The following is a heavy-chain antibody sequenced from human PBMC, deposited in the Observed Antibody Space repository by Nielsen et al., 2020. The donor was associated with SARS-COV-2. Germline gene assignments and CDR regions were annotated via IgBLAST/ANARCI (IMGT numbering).Heavy chain of an antibody. D-gene: IGHD5-12*01. Sequence: ASVKVSCKVSGYTLTELSMHWVRQAPGKGLEWMGGFDPEDGETIYAQKFQGRVTMTEDTSTDTAYMELRSLRSDDTAVYYCARVATIGGGFDPWGQGTLVTVSS. CDR2: FDPEDGET. CDR1: GYTLTELS. V-gene: IGHV1-24*01. J-gene: IGHJ5*02. CDR3: ARVATIGGGFDP.